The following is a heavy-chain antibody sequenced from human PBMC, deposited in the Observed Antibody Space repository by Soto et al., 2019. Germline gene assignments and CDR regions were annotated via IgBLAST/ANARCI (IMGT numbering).Heavy chain of an antibody. Sequence: QVQLVESGGGVVQPGRSRRLSCVVSGFTFSTYGMHWVRQAPGKGLEWMAVIWHDGNRKYYVDSVKGRFTISRDDSENTLHLQMNSLRVEDTAVYYCVRDSGLYGLDVWGQGTTVTVSS. CDR1: GFTFSTYG. D-gene: IGHD3-10*01. CDR2: IWHDGNRK. V-gene: IGHV3-33*01. J-gene: IGHJ6*02. CDR3: VRDSGLYGLDV.